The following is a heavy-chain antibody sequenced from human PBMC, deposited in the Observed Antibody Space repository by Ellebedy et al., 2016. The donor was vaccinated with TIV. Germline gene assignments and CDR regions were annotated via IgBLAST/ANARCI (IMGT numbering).Heavy chain of an antibody. CDR3: ARDRGYSGYDLEY. CDR2: VSGNGADT. D-gene: IGHD5-12*01. Sequence: GESLKISXAASGFTFSSYAMNWVRQAPGKGLEWVSAVSGNGADTHYADSVKGRFTISRDTSKNTLYLQMNSLRAEDTALYYCARDRGYSGYDLEYWGQGTLVTVSS. J-gene: IGHJ4*02. CDR1: GFTFSSYA. V-gene: IGHV3-23*01.